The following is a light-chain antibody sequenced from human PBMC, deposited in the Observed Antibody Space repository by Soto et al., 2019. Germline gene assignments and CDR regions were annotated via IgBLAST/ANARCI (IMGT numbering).Light chain of an antibody. CDR1: QSITIW. CDR3: QQYNSYSRT. CDR2: KAS. J-gene: IGKJ1*01. Sequence: DIQMTQSPSTLSASVGDIVTITCRASQSITIWLAWYQQKPRKAPNLLIYKASRLGSGVPSRFSGSGSGKEFTLTISSLQPDDFATYYCQQYNSYSRTFGQGTKVEIK. V-gene: IGKV1-5*03.